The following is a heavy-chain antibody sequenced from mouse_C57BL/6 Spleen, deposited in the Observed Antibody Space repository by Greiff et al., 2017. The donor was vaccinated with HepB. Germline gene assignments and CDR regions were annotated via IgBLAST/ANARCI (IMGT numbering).Heavy chain of an antibody. CDR1: GFTFTDYY. CDR2: IRNKANGYTT. V-gene: IGHV7-3*01. Sequence: EVQRVESGGGLVQPGGSLSLSCAASGFTFTDYYMSWVRQPPGKALEWLGFIRNKANGYTTEYSASVKGRFTISRDNSQSILYLQMNALRAEDSATYYCARSLTDYFDYWGQGTTLTVSS. CDR3: ARSLTDYFDY. J-gene: IGHJ2*01.